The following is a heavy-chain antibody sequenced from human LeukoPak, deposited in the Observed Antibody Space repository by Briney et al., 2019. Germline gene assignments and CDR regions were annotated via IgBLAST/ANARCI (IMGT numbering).Heavy chain of an antibody. CDR3: ATSIWFGELLRGPNWFDP. V-gene: IGHV1-46*01. J-gene: IGHJ5*02. CDR2: INPSGGST. Sequence: ASVKVSCKASGYTFTSYYMHWVRQAPGQGLEWMGIINPSGGSTSYAPKFQGRVTMTRDTSTSTVYMELSSLRSEDTAVYYCATSIWFGELLRGPNWFDPWGQGTLVTVSS. CDR1: GYTFTSYY. D-gene: IGHD3-10*01.